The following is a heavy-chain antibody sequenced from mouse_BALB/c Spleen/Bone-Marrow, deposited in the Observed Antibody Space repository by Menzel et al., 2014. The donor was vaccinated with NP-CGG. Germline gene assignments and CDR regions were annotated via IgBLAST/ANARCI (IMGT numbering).Heavy chain of an antibody. Sequence: QVQLQQSGAELARPGASVKMSCRASGYTFTTYTMHWVKQRPGQGLEWIGYINPSSGYTYYNQKFKDKATLTADKSSSAAYLQLSSLTSEDSAVYYCARVYGNYDAMDYWGQGTSVIVSS. J-gene: IGHJ4*01. V-gene: IGHV1-4*01. CDR3: ARVYGNYDAMDY. CDR2: INPSSGYT. CDR1: GYTFTTYT. D-gene: IGHD2-1*01.